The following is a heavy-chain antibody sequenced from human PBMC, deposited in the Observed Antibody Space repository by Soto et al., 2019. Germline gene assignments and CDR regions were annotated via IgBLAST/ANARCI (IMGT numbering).Heavy chain of an antibody. CDR2: IHYRGNT. Sequence: SETLSLTCTVSGGSISSGDYYWTWIRQPPGKGLEWIGYIHYRGNTYYNPSLMSRLSMSIDTSKNQLSLKVTSVTAADTAVYYCARMNYYDTSGYPFDYWGQGMMVTVSS. CDR1: GGSISSGDYY. J-gene: IGHJ4*02. D-gene: IGHD3-22*01. CDR3: ARMNYYDTSGYPFDY. V-gene: IGHV4-30-4*01.